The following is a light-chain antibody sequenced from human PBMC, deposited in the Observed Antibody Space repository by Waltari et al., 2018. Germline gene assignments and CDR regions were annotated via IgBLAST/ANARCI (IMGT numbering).Light chain of an antibody. V-gene: IGKV4-1*01. Sequence: EIVLTQSPATLSLSPGERATLSCRASQSVRSYLAWYQQKPGQPPKLLIYWASTRESGVPDRFSGSGSGTDFTLTISSLQAEDVAVYYCQQYYSTPPTFGQGTKVEIK. CDR2: WAS. CDR3: QQYYSTPPT. J-gene: IGKJ1*01. CDR1: QSVRSY.